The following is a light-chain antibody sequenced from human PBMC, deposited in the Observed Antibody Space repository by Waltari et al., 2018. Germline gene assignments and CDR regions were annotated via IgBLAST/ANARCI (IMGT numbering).Light chain of an antibody. V-gene: IGLV2-14*01. CDR2: DVS. CDR3: SSYTSSSTVV. CDR1: RSDVGGYNY. Sequence: QSALTQPASVSGSPGQSIPISCTGTRSDVGGYNYVPWYQQHPGKDPKLMIYDVSNRPSGVSNRFSGSKSGNTASLTISGLQAEDEADYHCSSYTSSSTVVFGGGTKVTVL. J-gene: IGLJ2*01.